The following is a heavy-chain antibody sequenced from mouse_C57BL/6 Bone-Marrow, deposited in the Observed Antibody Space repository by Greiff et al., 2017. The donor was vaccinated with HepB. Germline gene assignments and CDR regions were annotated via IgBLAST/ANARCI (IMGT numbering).Heavy chain of an antibody. D-gene: IGHD1-1*01. CDR2: IDPETGGT. J-gene: IGHJ2*01. V-gene: IGHV1-15*01. CDR1: GYTFTDYE. Sequence: VKLQESGAELVRPGASVTLSCKASGYTFTDYEMHWVKQTPVHGLEWIGAIDPETGGTAYNQKFKGKAILTADKSSSTAYMELRSLTSEDSAVYYCTRWDYGSSLYYFDYWGQGTTLTVSS. CDR3: TRWDYGSSLYYFDY.